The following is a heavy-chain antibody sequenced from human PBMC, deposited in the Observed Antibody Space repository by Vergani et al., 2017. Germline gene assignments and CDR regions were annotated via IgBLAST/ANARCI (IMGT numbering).Heavy chain of an antibody. V-gene: IGHV3-7*03. Sequence: EVQLVESGGGLVQPGGSLRLSCVASEFTFSSYWMAWVRQAPGKGLEWVANIKEDGSEKNYVDSVKGRFTISRDNAKKSLYLQMSSLRGEDTAVYYCARGSLRYCSGGSCYPYWGQGTLVTVSS. CDR2: IKEDGSEK. CDR1: EFTFSSYW. J-gene: IGHJ4*02. CDR3: ARGSLRYCSGGSCYPY. D-gene: IGHD2-15*01.